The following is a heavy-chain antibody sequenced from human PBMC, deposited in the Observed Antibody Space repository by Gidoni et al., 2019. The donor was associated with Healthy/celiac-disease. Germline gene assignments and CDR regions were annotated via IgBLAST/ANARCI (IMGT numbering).Heavy chain of an antibody. CDR1: GYTFPSSG. Sequence: QVQLVQSGAEVKNPGASVKVSCTPSGYTFPSSGISGVRRAPGQGLEWMGWISAYNGNTNYAQKLQGRVTMTTDTSTSTAYMELRSLRSDDTAVYYCARTRNWNYERFDYWGQGTLVTVSS. D-gene: IGHD1-7*01. J-gene: IGHJ4*02. CDR3: ARTRNWNYERFDY. CDR2: ISAYNGNT. V-gene: IGHV1-18*04.